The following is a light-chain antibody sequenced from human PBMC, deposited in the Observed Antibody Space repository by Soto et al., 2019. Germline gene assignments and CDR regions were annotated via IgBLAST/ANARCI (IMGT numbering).Light chain of an antibody. CDR1: QSVSSY. CDR2: DAS. CDR3: QQRSIWPHRYT. J-gene: IGKJ2*01. V-gene: IGKV3-11*01. Sequence: EIVLTQSPATLYLSPGERATLSCRASQSVSSYLAWYQQKPGQAHRLLIYDASNWTTGIPAMFSGNRSWTDFTLTISSLPPEDFPVYYCQQRSIWPHRYTFGQETKLDIK.